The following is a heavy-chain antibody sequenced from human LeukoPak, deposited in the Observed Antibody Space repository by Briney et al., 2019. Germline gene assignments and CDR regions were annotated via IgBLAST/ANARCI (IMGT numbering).Heavy chain of an antibody. CDR1: GYTFTDYY. J-gene: IGHJ4*02. D-gene: IGHD2-2*01. CDR3: ARANFLYCSSSTCLFDY. Sequence: ASVKVSYKASGYTFTDYYMHWVRQAPGQGFEWMGWINPNDGGTNYAQKFQGRVTMTRDTSISTAHMEVSRLRSDDTAVYYCARANFLYCSSSTCLFDYWGQGTLVTVPS. V-gene: IGHV1-2*02. CDR2: INPNDGGT.